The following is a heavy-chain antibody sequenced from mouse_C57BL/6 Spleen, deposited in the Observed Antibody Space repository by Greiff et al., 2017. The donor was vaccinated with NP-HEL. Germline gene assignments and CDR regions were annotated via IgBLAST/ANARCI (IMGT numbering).Heavy chain of an antibody. CDR2: ISYDGSN. D-gene: IGHD1-1*01. Sequence: EVQLVESGPGLVKPSQSLSLTCSVTGYSITSGYYWNWIRQFPGNKLEWMGYISYDGSNNYNPSLKNRISITRDTSKNQFFLKLNSVTTEDTATYYCAREEDYGRNWYFDVWGTGTTVTVSS. V-gene: IGHV3-6*01. J-gene: IGHJ1*03. CDR1: GYSITSGYY. CDR3: AREEDYGRNWYFDV.